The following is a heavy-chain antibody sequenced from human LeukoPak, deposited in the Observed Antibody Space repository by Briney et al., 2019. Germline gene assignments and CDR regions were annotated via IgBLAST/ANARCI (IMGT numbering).Heavy chain of an antibody. D-gene: IGHD4-17*01. J-gene: IGHJ3*01. CDR1: GFTFSDYY. CDR3: ASRPTVTSTDPHAFDL. V-gene: IGHV3-11*01. Sequence: GGSLRLSCAASGFTFSDYYMSWIRQPPGQGLEWISYISESGDIIFYADSVKGRFTISRDNAKNSLYLQMNSLRAEDTAIYYCASRPTVTSTDPHAFDLWGQGTVVTVSS. CDR2: ISESGDII.